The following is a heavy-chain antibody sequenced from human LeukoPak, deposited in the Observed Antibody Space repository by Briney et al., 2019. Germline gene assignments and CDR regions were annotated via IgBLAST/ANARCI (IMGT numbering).Heavy chain of an antibody. CDR2: ISSTSSEI. D-gene: IGHD3-10*01. CDR1: GFTFSNAW. Sequence: GGSLRLSCAASGFTFSNAWMSWVRQAPGKGLELVAFISSTSSEISYVDSVQGRFTISRDSPKNSLYLQMNSLRVEDTAVYYCARGSGADAWLIDFWGQGTLVTVSS. J-gene: IGHJ4*02. CDR3: ARGSGADAWLIDF. V-gene: IGHV3-48*01.